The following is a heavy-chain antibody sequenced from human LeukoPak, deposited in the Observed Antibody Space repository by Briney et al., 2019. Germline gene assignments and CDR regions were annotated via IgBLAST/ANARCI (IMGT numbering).Heavy chain of an antibody. CDR2: INHSGST. D-gene: IGHD2-15*01. CDR1: GGSFSGYY. CDR3: AALGYCSGGSCSLNYPFDY. J-gene: IGHJ4*02. V-gene: IGHV4-34*01. Sequence: SETLSLTCAVYGGSFSGYYWSWIRQPPGKGLEWIGEINHSGSTNYNPSLKSRVTISVDTSKNQFSLKLSSVTAADTAVYYCAALGYCSGGSCSLNYPFDYWGPGTLVTVSS.